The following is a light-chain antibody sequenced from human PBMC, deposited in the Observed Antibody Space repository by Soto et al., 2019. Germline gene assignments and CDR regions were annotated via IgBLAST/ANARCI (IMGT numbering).Light chain of an antibody. Sequence: QPVLTQSPSASASLGASVKLTCTLSSGHNSYAIAWHQQQPEKGPRYLMKINSDGSHIKGDGISDRFSGSSSGAERYLTISSLQSEDEADYYCQTWGTGIGVFGGGTKLTVL. V-gene: IGLV4-69*01. CDR3: QTWGTGIGV. J-gene: IGLJ2*01. CDR2: INSDGSH. CDR1: SGHNSYA.